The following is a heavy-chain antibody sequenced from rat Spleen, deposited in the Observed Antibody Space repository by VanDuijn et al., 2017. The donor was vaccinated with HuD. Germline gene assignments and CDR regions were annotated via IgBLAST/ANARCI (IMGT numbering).Heavy chain of an antibody. Sequence: QVQLKESGPGLVQPSQTLSLTCTVSGFSLMGYSVHWVRQPPGKGLEWMGVIWGNGNTSYKSALKSRLSISRDTSKSQVFLKMNNLQTEDTAMYFCATQHYYDGYYRDYWGQGVMVTVSS. CDR2: IWGNGNT. J-gene: IGHJ2*01. V-gene: IGHV2S54*01. CDR1: GFSLMGYS. D-gene: IGHD1-12*03. CDR3: ATQHYYDGYYRDY.